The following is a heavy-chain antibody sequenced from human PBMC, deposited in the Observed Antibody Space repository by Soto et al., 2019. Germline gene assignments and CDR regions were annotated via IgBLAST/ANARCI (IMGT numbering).Heavy chain of an antibody. CDR3: ARVADYYDSSGYYYFSFDY. D-gene: IGHD3-22*01. CDR1: GDPISSHDW. V-gene: IGHV4-4*02. CDR2: IHYSGNT. J-gene: IGHJ4*02. Sequence: PSETLSLTCAFSGDPISSHDWWIWVRQPPKKGLEWIAYIHYSGNTNYNPSLKSRVTISVDTSKNQFSLKLSSVTAADTAVYYCARVADYYDSSGYYYFSFDYWGQGTLVTVSS.